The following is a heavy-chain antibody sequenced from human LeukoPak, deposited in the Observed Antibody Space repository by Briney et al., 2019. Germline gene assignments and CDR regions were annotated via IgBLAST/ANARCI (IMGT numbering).Heavy chain of an antibody. CDR2: ISAYNGNT. Sequence: GASVKVSCKASGYTFTSYGISWVRQAPGQGLEWMGWISAYNGNTNYAQKLQGRVTMTTDTSTSTAYMELRSLRSDDTAVYYCAREVRRRWLQSPYFDYWGQGTLVTVSS. CDR3: AREVRRRWLQSPYFDY. J-gene: IGHJ4*02. D-gene: IGHD5-24*01. V-gene: IGHV1-18*01. CDR1: GYTFTSYG.